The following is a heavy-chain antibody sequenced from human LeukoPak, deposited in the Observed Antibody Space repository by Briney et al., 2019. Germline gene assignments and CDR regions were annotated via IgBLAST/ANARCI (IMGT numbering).Heavy chain of an antibody. CDR3: ARQTLSSGWYLDY. V-gene: IGHV1-69*06. J-gene: IGHJ4*02. Sequence: SVKVSCKASGGTFSSYAISWVRQAPGQGLGWMGGIIPIFGTANYAQKFQGRVTITADKSTSTAYMELSSLRSEDTAVYYCARQTLSSGWYLDYWGQGTLVTVSS. D-gene: IGHD6-19*01. CDR1: GGTFSSYA. CDR2: IIPIFGTA.